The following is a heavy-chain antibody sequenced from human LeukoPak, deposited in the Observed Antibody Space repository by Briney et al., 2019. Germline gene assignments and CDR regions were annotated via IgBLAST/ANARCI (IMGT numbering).Heavy chain of an antibody. Sequence: SETLSLTCTVSRGSISSSSYYWGWIRQPPGKGLEWIGSIYYSGSTYYNPSLKSRVTISVDTSKNQFSLKLSSVTAADTAVYYCARLLDYGGNSVAFDIWGQGTMVTVSS. CDR2: IYYSGST. V-gene: IGHV4-39*01. CDR3: ARLLDYGGNSVAFDI. J-gene: IGHJ3*02. CDR1: RGSISSSSYY. D-gene: IGHD4-23*01.